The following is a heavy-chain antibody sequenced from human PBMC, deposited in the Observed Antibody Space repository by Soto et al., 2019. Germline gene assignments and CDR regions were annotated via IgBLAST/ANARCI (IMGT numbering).Heavy chain of an antibody. J-gene: IGHJ4*02. V-gene: IGHV1-69*02. D-gene: IGHD3-10*01. Sequence: QVQLVQSGAEVKKPGSSVKVSCKASGGTFSSYTISWVRQAPGQGLEWMGRIIPILGIATYAQKFQGRVTITADKSTSTAYMELSSLRSEDTAVYYCAGSLAITMVRGDIILDYWGQGTLVTVSS. CDR2: IIPILGIA. CDR1: GGTFSSYT. CDR3: AGSLAITMVRGDIILDY.